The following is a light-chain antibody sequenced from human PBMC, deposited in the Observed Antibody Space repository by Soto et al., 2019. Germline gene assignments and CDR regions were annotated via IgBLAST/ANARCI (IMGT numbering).Light chain of an antibody. CDR1: SSNIGAPFD. CDR2: AND. J-gene: IGLJ3*02. CDR3: QSYDNSLSGWV. Sequence: QSVLTQPPSVSGAPGQRVIISCSGSSSNIGAPFDVHWYQQVPGSAPKIVIYANDNRPSGVPGRFSGSKSGTSASLAITGLQAEDEADYFCQSYDNSLSGWVFGGGTQLTV. V-gene: IGLV1-40*01.